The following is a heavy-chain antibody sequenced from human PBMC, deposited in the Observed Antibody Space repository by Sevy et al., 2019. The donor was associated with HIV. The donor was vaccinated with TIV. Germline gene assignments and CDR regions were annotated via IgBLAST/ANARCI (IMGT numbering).Heavy chain of an antibody. CDR2: IRSKGEGETT. J-gene: IGHJ4*02. CDR1: GFTFSHAW. CDR3: ATTAHEYGDYTVGYYFDY. D-gene: IGHD4-17*01. Sequence: GGSLRLSCSGSGFTFSHAWMSWVRQAPGKGLEWLGRIRSKGEGETTAYAAPVTGRVTISRDDSKNTVYMEMNSLKTEDTAVYYCATTAHEYGDYTVGYYFDYWGQGNLVTVSS. V-gene: IGHV3-15*01.